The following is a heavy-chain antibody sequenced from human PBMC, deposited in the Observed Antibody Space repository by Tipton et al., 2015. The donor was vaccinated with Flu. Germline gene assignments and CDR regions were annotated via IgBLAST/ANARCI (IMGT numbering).Heavy chain of an antibody. D-gene: IGHD6-19*01. V-gene: IGHV3-11*01. CDR2: ISSSGSTI. CDR3: AKVIPELVAGLDS. CDR1: GFTFSDDY. J-gene: IGHJ4*02. Sequence: SLRLSCAASGFTFSDDYMSWIRQAPGKGLEWVSHISSSGSTINYADSVKGRFTISRDNAKNSLYLQMNSLRADDTAVYSCAKVIPELVAGLDSWGQGTLVTVSS.